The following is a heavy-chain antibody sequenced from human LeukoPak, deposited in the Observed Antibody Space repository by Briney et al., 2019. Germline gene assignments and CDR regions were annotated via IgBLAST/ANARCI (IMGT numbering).Heavy chain of an antibody. CDR3: ARVARGSSSWYVFRTSPYSTRAYYFDY. CDR2: ISSSSSYI. D-gene: IGHD6-13*01. V-gene: IGHV3-21*01. Sequence: GGSLRLSCAASGFTFSSYSMNWVRQAPGKGLEWVSSISSSSSYIYYADSVKGRFTISRDNAKNSLYLQMNSLRAEDTAVYYCARVARGSSSWYVFRTSPYSTRAYYFDYWGQGTLVTVSS. CDR1: GFTFSSYS. J-gene: IGHJ4*02.